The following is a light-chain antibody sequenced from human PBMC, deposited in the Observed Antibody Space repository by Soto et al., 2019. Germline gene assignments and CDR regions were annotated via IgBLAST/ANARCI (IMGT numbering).Light chain of an antibody. Sequence: QSALTQPRSVSGSPGQSVTISCAGTSNDVGGYNYVSWYQQHPGKAPKLVIFDVNRRPSGVPDRFSGSKSGNTASLTISGLQAEDEADYYCCSYADRNTYVFATGTKLTVL. CDR1: SNDVGGYNY. CDR2: DVN. J-gene: IGLJ1*01. V-gene: IGLV2-11*01. CDR3: CSYADRNTYV.